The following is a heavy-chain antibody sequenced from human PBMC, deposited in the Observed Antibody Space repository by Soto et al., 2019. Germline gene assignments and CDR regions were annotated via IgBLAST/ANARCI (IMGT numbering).Heavy chain of an antibody. Sequence: SETLFMTCTVFQGSISSSRYDGGWTRQPPGKGLGWIGCIDDSGSTYYNPSLKSSVTISVDTSKAQFSLKLRAVTAAATAVYYCASRKIACYNWFPAWGQGTLVTVSA. CDR1: QGSISSSRYD. CDR3: ASRKIACYNWFPA. CDR2: IDDSGST. J-gene: IGHJ5*02. V-gene: IGHV4-39*01. D-gene: IGHD3-3*02.